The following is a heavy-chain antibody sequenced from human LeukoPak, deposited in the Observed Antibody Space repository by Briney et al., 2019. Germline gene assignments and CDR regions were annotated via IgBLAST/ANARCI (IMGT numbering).Heavy chain of an antibody. Sequence: EGSLRLSCAASGFTFRNYDISWVRQSPEKGLEWFSPLWGSDGSTYYADSVKGRFTISRDNSKNTLYLQMNSLRAEDTAVYYCAKEPYRGIAARSFYYYYMDVWGKGTTVTVSS. V-gene: IGHV3-23*01. D-gene: IGHD6-6*01. CDR3: AKEPYRGIAARSFYYYYMDV. CDR1: GFTFRNYD. CDR2: LWGSDGST. J-gene: IGHJ6*03.